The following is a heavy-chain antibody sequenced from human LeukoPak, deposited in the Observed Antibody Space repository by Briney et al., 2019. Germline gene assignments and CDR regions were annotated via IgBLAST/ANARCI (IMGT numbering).Heavy chain of an antibody. CDR3: ARDHVVDGLVFDY. D-gene: IGHD2-15*01. CDR1: GFTFSSHW. Sequence: GGSLRLSCADSGFTFSSHWMSWVRQAPGKGLEWVANINQYGSERNYVDSVKGRFTISRDNAKSSLYLQMNSLRAEDTAIYYCARDHVVDGLVFDYWGQGTLVTVSS. CDR2: INQYGSER. V-gene: IGHV3-7*01. J-gene: IGHJ4*02.